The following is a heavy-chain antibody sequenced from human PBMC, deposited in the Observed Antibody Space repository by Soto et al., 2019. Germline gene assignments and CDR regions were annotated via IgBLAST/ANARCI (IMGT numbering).Heavy chain of an antibody. V-gene: IGHV3-66*04. Sequence: EVQLVESGGGLVQPGGSLRLSCAASGVTVSSNYMSWVRQAPGKGLEWVSVIYSGGSTYYADSVKGRFTISRENSKNTLYLQMNSVRAEDTAVYYWARHGYNYGGGYFDYWGQGTLVTVSS. J-gene: IGHJ4*02. CDR2: IYSGGST. CDR1: GVTVSSNY. D-gene: IGHD5-18*01. CDR3: ARHGYNYGGGYFDY.